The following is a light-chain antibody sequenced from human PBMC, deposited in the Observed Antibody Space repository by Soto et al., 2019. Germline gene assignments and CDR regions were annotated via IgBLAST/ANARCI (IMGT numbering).Light chain of an antibody. Sequence: QSVLTQPASVSGSPGQSITISCTGTSSDVGGYNYVSWYQQHPGKAPKLMIYDVSNRPSGVSNRFSGSKSGNTASLTISGLQAEDEADYYCSSYTSSSTSRVFGRGTKLTVL. J-gene: IGLJ2*01. CDR1: SSDVGGYNY. CDR2: DVS. CDR3: SSYTSSSTSRV. V-gene: IGLV2-14*01.